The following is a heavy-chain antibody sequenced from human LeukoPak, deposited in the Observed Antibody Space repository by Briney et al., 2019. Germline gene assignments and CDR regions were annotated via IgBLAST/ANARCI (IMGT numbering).Heavy chain of an antibody. V-gene: IGHV3-48*03. CDR3: AREIVGATRFYYYYYMDV. D-gene: IGHD1-26*01. CDR1: GFSFGGYE. Sequence: GGSLRLSCAASGFSFGGYEMNWVRQAPGKGLEWVSYISSSGSTIYYADSVKGRFTISRDNAKNSLYLQMNSLRAEDTAVYYCAREIVGATRFYYYYYMDVWGKGTTVTVSS. J-gene: IGHJ6*03. CDR2: ISSSGSTI.